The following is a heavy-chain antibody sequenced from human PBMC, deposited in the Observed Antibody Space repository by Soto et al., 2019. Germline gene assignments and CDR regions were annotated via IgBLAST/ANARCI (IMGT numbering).Heavy chain of an antibody. CDR1: GFMFSSYD. V-gene: IGHV3-21*06. Sequence: GGSLRLSCVVSGFMFSSYDMYWVRQAPGKGLEWVSSIGSSSTHIYYADSVKGRFTISRDNAKSSLFLQMNSLRAEDTAVYYCARDWVAASNWFDPWGQGTLVTVSS. D-gene: IGHD6-13*01. CDR3: ARDWVAASNWFDP. CDR2: IGSSSTHI. J-gene: IGHJ5*02.